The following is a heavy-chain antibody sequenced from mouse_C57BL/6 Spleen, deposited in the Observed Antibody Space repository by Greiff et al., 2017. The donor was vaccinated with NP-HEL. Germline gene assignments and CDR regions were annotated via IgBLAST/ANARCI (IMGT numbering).Heavy chain of an antibody. CDR3: ARGNSYYFDY. V-gene: IGHV1-82*01. J-gene: IGHJ2*01. CDR2: IYPGDGDT. Sequence: QVQLKESGPELVKPGASVKISCKASGYAFSSSWMNWVKQRPGKGLEWIGRIYPGDGDTNYNGKFKGKATLTADKSSSTAYMQLSSLTSEDSAVYFCARGNSYYFDYWGQGTTLTVSS. CDR1: GYAFSSSW.